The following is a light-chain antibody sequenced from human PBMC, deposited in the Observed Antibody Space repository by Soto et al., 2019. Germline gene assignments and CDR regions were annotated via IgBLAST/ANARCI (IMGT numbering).Light chain of an antibody. CDR1: SSDVGSYNL. V-gene: IGLV2-23*01. CDR3: CSYARGSTLV. J-gene: IGLJ3*02. Sequence: QSALTQPASVSGSPGKSITISCTGTSSDVGSYNLVSWYQQHPGKAPKLMIYEDSKRPSGVSNRFFGSKSGNTASLTIYGLQAEDEADYFCCSYARGSTLVFGGGTKVTVL. CDR2: EDS.